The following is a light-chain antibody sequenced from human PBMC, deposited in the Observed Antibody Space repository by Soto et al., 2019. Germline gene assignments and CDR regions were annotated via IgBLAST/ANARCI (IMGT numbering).Light chain of an antibody. V-gene: IGKV3-20*01. CDR1: QSVSSKY. Sequence: EIVLTQSPGTLSLSPGERATLSCRASQSVSSKYLAWYQQKPGRAPRVLIYGTSIRASGVPERFSGGGSGTDFTLTFTRLEPEDFAVYYCQQYGRSLFTFGPGTKVDFK. CDR2: GTS. CDR3: QQYGRSLFT. J-gene: IGKJ3*01.